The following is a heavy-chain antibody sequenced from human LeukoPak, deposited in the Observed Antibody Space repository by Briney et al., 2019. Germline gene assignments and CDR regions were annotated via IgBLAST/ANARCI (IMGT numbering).Heavy chain of an antibody. Sequence: PGGSLRLSCAASGFTFISYSMNWVRQAPGKGLEWVSSISSSSSYIYYADSVKGRFTISRDNAKNSLYLQMNSLRAEDTAVYYCATLSGYSYGPDYWGQGTLVTVSS. CDR2: ISSSSSYI. D-gene: IGHD5-18*01. J-gene: IGHJ4*02. V-gene: IGHV3-21*01. CDR1: GFTFISYS. CDR3: ATLSGYSYGPDY.